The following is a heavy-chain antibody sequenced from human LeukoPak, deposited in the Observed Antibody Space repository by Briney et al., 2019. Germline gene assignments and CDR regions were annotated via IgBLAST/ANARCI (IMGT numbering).Heavy chain of an antibody. CDR3: AKDRDILTGYLDY. CDR2: ISYDGSNK. D-gene: IGHD3-9*01. V-gene: IGHV3-30*18. Sequence: PGRSLRLSCAASGFTFSRYGMHWVRQAPGKGLEWVAVISYDGSNKYYVDSVKGRLTISKDNSKNTLYLQMNSLRAEDTAVYYCAKDRDILTGYLDYWGQGTLVTVSS. CDR1: GFTFSRYG. J-gene: IGHJ4*02.